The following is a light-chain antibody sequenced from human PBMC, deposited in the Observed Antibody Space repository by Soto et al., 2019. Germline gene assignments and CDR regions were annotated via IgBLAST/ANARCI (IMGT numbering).Light chain of an antibody. Sequence: QSALTQPASVSGSPGQSITISCTGTSSDVGGYRYVSWYQKHPGKAPKLMIYEVNNRPSGVSNRFSGSKSGNTASLTISGLHAEYEADYYCSSYTTTTNLVFGGGTKLTVL. J-gene: IGLJ3*02. CDR3: SSYTTTTNLV. CDR2: EVN. V-gene: IGLV2-14*01. CDR1: SSDVGGYRY.